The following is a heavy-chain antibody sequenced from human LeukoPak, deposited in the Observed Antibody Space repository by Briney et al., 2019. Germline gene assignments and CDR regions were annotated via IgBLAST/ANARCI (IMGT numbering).Heavy chain of an antibody. V-gene: IGHV4-59*04. CDR1: SGSISSYY. CDR2: IYYSGST. CDR3: ARRTLKAGYSSSWPFDY. D-gene: IGHD6-13*01. J-gene: IGHJ4*02. Sequence: SETLSFTCTVSSGSISSYYWSWIRQPPGKGLEWIGTIYYSGSTYYNPSLKSRVTISVDTSKNQFSLKLSSVTAADTAVYYCARRTLKAGYSSSWPFDYWGQGTLVTVSS.